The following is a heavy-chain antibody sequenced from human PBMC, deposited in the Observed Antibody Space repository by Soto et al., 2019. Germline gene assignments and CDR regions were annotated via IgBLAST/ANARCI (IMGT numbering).Heavy chain of an antibody. Sequence: GEPLKICCVISGLTFSNYSMNWVRKAPGKGLEWVSSISSSSSYIYYADPVKGRFTISRDNAKNSLYLQMNSLRAEDTAVYYCARDQGGQTEDFIGFDYWGQGTPVTVS. J-gene: IGHJ4*02. D-gene: IGHD2-21*02. CDR1: GLTFSNYS. CDR3: ARDQGGQTEDFIGFDY. V-gene: IGHV3-21*01. CDR2: ISSSSSYI.